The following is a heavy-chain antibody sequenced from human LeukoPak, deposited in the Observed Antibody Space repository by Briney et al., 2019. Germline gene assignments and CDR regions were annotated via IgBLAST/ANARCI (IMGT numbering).Heavy chain of an antibody. CDR3: ARWPAVAAIDP. J-gene: IGHJ5*02. Sequence: ASETLSLTCTVSGGSISSGGYYWSWIRQPPGKGLEWIGYIYHSGSTYYNPSLKSRVTISVDRSKNQFSLKLSSVTAADTAVYYCARWPAVAAIDPWGQGTLVTVSS. CDR2: IYHSGST. V-gene: IGHV4-30-2*01. D-gene: IGHD6-19*01. CDR1: GGSISSGGYY.